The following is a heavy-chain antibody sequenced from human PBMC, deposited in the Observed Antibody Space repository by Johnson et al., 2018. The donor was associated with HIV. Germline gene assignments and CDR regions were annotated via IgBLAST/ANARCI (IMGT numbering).Heavy chain of an antibody. V-gene: IGHV3-30*04. CDR1: GLTFSSYA. D-gene: IGHD3-22*01. Sequence: QVQLVESGGGVVQPGKSLRLACAASGLTFSSYAMHWVRQAPGKGLEWVAVISYDGSNKYYADSVKGRFTISRDNSKNTLYLQMNSLTTEDTAVYYCARSYYDSSGPPGAFDIWGQGTMVTVSS. CDR2: ISYDGSNK. J-gene: IGHJ3*02. CDR3: ARSYYDSSGPPGAFDI.